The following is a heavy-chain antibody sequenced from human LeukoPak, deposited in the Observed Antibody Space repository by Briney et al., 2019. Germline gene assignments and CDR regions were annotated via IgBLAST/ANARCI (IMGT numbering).Heavy chain of an antibody. J-gene: IGHJ4*02. CDR2: ISNSGSII. D-gene: IGHD4-17*01. CDR1: GFTFGRHE. CDR3: ARDPLFDYGDHGPSDY. V-gene: IGHV3-48*03. Sequence: GGYLRLYCATSGFTFGRHEMNWVRQAPGKGLEWVSYISNSGSIIYYSDSVKGRFTISRDNAKKSLYLQMNSLRAEDTAVYYCARDPLFDYGDHGPSDYWGQGTLVTVSS.